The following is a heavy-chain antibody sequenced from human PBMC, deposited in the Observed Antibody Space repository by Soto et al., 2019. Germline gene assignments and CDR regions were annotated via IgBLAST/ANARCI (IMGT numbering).Heavy chain of an antibody. J-gene: IGHJ4*02. Sequence: GGPLRLSCAASGFTFSSHGMHWVRQAPGKGLEWVAVISYDGSYKYYADSVKGRFTISRDNSKNTLYLQMNSLRAEDTAVYYCAKWNGGFDYWGQGTLVTVSS. CDR2: ISYDGSYK. V-gene: IGHV3-30*18. CDR1: GFTFSSHG. D-gene: IGHD3-16*01. CDR3: AKWNGGFDY.